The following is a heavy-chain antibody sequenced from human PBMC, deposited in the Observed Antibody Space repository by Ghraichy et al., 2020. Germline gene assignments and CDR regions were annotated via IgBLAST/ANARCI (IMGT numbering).Heavy chain of an antibody. J-gene: IGHJ5*02. CDR2: IHYSGMT. D-gene: IGHD3-3*01. V-gene: IGHV4-59*08. CDR3: ARRVKAVSGLQNWFDP. CDR1: GGSFDNHF. Sequence: SETLSLTCNVSGGSFDNHFWSWIRQVPGKGLEWIANIHYSGMTHFNPSLKSRVTMSMDTSKNQYSLKLTSVTAADTAVYFCARRVKAVSGLQNWFDPWGQGILVTVSS.